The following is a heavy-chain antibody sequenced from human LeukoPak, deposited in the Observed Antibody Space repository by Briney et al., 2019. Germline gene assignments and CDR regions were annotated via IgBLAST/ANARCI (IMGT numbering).Heavy chain of an antibody. V-gene: IGHV5-10-1*04. CDR2: IDPSDSYS. J-gene: IGHJ4*02. Sequence: GESLKISCKGSGYSFTNYGISWVRQMPGKGLEWMGRIDPSDSYSNYGPSFQGQVTISADKSISTAYLQWSSLKASDTAMYYCARLYYDSSGYPDYWGQGTLVTVSS. CDR1: GYSFTNYG. D-gene: IGHD3-22*01. CDR3: ARLYYDSSGYPDY.